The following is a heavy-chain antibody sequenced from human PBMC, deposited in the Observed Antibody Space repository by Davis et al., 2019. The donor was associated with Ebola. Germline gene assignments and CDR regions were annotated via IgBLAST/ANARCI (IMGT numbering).Heavy chain of an antibody. CDR2: IIPIFDTP. CDR3: ARDFDGGNYYFDY. CDR1: GGSFSSHP. V-gene: IGHV1-69*13. Sequence: SVKVSCKTSGGSFSSHPISWVRQAPRQGLEWMGGIIPIFDTPHYAQKFQGRITITADASTCTAYMELSSVRSEDTATYFCARDFDGGNYYFDYWGPGTPVTVSS. J-gene: IGHJ4*02. D-gene: IGHD3-9*01.